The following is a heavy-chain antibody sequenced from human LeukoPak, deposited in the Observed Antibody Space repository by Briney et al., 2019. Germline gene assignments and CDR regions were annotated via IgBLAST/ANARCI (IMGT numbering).Heavy chain of an antibody. CDR3: ASGGPYCSGGSCHSPLDY. CDR2: IYYSGST. CDR1: GGSISGFY. Sequence: PSETLSLTCTVSGGSISGFYWSWIRQPPGKGLEWIGYIYYSGSTNYNPSLKSRVTISVDTSKNQFSLKLSSVTAADTAVYYCASGGPYCSGGSCHSPLDYWGQGTLVTVSS. J-gene: IGHJ4*02. V-gene: IGHV4-59*08. D-gene: IGHD2-15*01.